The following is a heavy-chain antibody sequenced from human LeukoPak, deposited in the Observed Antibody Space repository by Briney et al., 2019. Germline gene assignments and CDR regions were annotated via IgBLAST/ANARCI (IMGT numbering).Heavy chain of an antibody. V-gene: IGHV4-4*07. CDR2: IYTSGST. Sequence: PSETLSLTCTVSGGSISSYYWSWIRQPAGKGLEWIGRIYTSGSTNYNPSLKSRVTISVDRSNNQFSLKLSSVTAADTALYYCAREFQDSGDYTHFDYWGQGALVTISS. D-gene: IGHD4-17*01. CDR3: AREFQDSGDYTHFDY. J-gene: IGHJ4*02. CDR1: GGSISSYY.